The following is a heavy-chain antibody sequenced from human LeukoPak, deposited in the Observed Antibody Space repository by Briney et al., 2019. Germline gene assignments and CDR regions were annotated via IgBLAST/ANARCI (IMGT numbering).Heavy chain of an antibody. J-gene: IGHJ5*02. CDR2: ISSSTSTI. Sequence: PGGSLRLFCAASGFTFSTYSMNWVRPAAGKGLGWVSYISSSTSTIYYADFVKGRFTISRDNAKNSLYLQMNRLRAEDTAVYYCARVLPYDYINRFDRWGQGTLVTVSS. CDR3: ARVLPYDYINRFDR. V-gene: IGHV3-48*01. D-gene: IGHD4-11*01. CDR1: GFTFSTYS.